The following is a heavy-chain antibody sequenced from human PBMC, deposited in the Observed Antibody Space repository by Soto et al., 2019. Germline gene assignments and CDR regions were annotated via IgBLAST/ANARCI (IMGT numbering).Heavy chain of an antibody. CDR2: INPHGGST. J-gene: IGHJ5*02. Sequence: ASVKVSCKAPRDTFASSSINGVRQAPGQGLEWRGVINPHGGSTAYAQKFKGRVTLTRDTSASTVYMEVSSLTSEDTAMYYCARSSGGNFGIIIEGTNWFAPWGQGTLVTVSS. D-gene: IGHD1-26*01. V-gene: IGHV1-46*01. CDR3: ARSSGGNFGIIIEGTNWFAP. CDR1: RDTFASSS.